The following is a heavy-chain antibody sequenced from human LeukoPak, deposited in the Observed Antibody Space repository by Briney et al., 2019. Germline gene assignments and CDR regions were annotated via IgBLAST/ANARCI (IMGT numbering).Heavy chain of an antibody. J-gene: IGHJ4*02. Sequence: PGGSLRLSCAASGFTFSNFNMNWVRQAPGKGLEWVSCISSSGYSIYYADSVKGRFTISRDSAKQSLFLQMNSLRVEDLGVYYCARGRRWLQPLDYWGQGTLVTVSS. CDR2: ISSSGYSI. CDR1: GFTFSNFN. V-gene: IGHV3-21*01. D-gene: IGHD5-24*01. CDR3: ARGRRWLQPLDY.